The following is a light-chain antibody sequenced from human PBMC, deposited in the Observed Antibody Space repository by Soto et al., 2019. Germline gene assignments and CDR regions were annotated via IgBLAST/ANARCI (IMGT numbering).Light chain of an antibody. CDR2: DAS. CDR3: QQYNTYSRA. J-gene: IGKJ1*01. Sequence: DIQMTQSPSTLSASLGDRVTITCRASQSISSWLAWYQHKPGKAPKVLIYDASSLESGVPSRFSGSGSGTEFTLTISSLQPDDFATYYCQQYNTYSRAFGQGTKVDIK. CDR1: QSISSW. V-gene: IGKV1-5*01.